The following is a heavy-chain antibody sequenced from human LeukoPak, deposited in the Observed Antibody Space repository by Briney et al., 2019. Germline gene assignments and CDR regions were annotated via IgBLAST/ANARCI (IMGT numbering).Heavy chain of an antibody. V-gene: IGHV4-59*01. Sequence: SETLSLTCTVSGGSISSYYWSSIRQPPGKGLEWIGYIYYGGNTNYNPSLRSRVTISVDTSKNQFSLNLSSVTAADTAVYYCARDRDYYGSGSSYFDYWGQGTLVTVSS. CDR1: GGSISSYY. CDR2: IYYGGNT. D-gene: IGHD3-10*01. CDR3: ARDRDYYGSGSSYFDY. J-gene: IGHJ4*02.